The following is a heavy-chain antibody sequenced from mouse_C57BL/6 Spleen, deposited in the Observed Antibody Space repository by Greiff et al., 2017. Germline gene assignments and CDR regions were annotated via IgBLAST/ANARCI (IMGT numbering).Heavy chain of an antibody. D-gene: IGHD3-3*01. CDR2: IDPETGGT. CDR3: TRLGQDWFAY. CDR1: GYTFTDYE. Sequence: VQLVESGAELVRPGASVTLSCKASGYTFTDYEMHWVKQTPVHGLEWIGAIDPETGGTAYNQKFKGKAILTADKSSSTAYMELRSLTSEDSAVYYCTRLGQDWFAYWGQGTLVTVSA. V-gene: IGHV1-15*01. J-gene: IGHJ3*01.